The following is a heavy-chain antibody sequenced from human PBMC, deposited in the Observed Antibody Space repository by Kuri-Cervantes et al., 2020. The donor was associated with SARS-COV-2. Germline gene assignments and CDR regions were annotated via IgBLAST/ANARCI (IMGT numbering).Heavy chain of an antibody. J-gene: IGHJ6*03. D-gene: IGHD2-15*01. CDR3: ARERRLLPVRYYYYYYMDV. V-gene: IGHV3-30*02. CDR2: IRYDGSNK. Sequence: GESLKISCAASGFTFSSYGMHWVRQAPGKGLEWVAFIRYDGSNKYYADSVKGRFTISRDNSKNTLYLQMNSLRAEDTAVYYCARERRLLPVRYYYYYYMDVWGKGTTVTVSS. CDR1: GFTFSSYG.